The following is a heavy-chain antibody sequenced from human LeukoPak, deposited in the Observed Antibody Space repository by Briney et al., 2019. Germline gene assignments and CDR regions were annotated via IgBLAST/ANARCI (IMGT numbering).Heavy chain of an antibody. V-gene: IGHV4-59*01. CDR2: IYYSGST. CDR3: ARDAGPWSGYDYRPFGY. J-gene: IGHJ4*02. D-gene: IGHD5-12*01. CDR1: GGSISSYY. Sequence: SETLSLTCTVSGGSISSYYWSWIRQPPGKGLEWIGYIYYSGSTNYNPSLKRRVTISVDTSKNQFSLKLSSVTAADTAVYYCARDAGPWSGYDYRPFGYWGQGTLVTVSS.